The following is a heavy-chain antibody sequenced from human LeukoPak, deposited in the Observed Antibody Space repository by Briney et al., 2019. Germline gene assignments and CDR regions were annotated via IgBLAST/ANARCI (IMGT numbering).Heavy chain of an antibody. Sequence: GGSLRLSCAASGFTFSSYWMSWVRQAPGKGLEWVANIKQDGSEKYYVDSVKGRFTISRDNAKNSLYLQMNSLRAEDTAVYYCARDGQDDFWSGYHFDYWGQGTPVTVSS. J-gene: IGHJ4*02. D-gene: IGHD3-3*01. CDR2: IKQDGSEK. V-gene: IGHV3-7*01. CDR3: ARDGQDDFWSGYHFDY. CDR1: GFTFSSYW.